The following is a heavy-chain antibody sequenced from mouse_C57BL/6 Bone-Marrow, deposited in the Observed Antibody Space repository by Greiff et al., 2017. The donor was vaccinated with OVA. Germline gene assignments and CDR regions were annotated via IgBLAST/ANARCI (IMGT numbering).Heavy chain of an antibody. CDR1: GYTFTDHT. D-gene: IGHD1-1*01. CDR2: IYPRDGST. CDR3: ARRYGSTPYYFDY. V-gene: IGHV1-78*01. J-gene: IGHJ2*01. Sequence: VQLQESDAELVKPGASVKISCKVSGYTFTDHTIHWMKQRPEQGLEWIGYIYPRDGSTKYNEKFKGKATLTADKSSSTAYMQLNSLTSEDSAVYFCARRYGSTPYYFDYWGQGTTLTVSS.